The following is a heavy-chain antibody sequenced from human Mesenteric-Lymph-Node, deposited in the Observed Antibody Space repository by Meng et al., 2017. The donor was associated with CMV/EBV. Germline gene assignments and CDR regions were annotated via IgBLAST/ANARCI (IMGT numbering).Heavy chain of an antibody. J-gene: IGHJ6*02. V-gene: IGHV3-30*02. Sequence: GESLKISCAASGFTFSSYGMHWVRQAPGKGLEWVAFIRYDGSNKYYADSVKGRFTISRDNSKNTLYPQMNSLRAEDTAVYYCAKDQTGSDSSSWYYYYYGMDVWGQGTTVTVSS. CDR3: AKDQTGSDSSSWYYYYYGMDV. CDR2: IRYDGSNK. D-gene: IGHD6-13*01. CDR1: GFTFSSYG.